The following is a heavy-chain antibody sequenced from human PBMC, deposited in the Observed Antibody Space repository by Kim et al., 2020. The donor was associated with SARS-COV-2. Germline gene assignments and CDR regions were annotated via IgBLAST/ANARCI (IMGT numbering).Heavy chain of an antibody. CDR1: GFTFSSYG. CDR2: ISYDGSNK. Sequence: GGSLRLSCAASGFTFSSYGMHWVRQAPGKGLEWVAVISYDGSNKYYADSVKGRFTISRDNSKNTLYLQMNSLRAEDTAVYYCAKEKYYYGSGSAQDYWGQGTLVTVSS. V-gene: IGHV3-30*18. D-gene: IGHD3-10*01. CDR3: AKEKYYYGSGSAQDY. J-gene: IGHJ4*02.